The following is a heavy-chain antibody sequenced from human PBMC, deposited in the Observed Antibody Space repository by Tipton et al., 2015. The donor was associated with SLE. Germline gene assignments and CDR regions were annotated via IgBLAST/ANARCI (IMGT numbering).Heavy chain of an antibody. V-gene: IGHV4-34*01. CDR3: ARRWYYYNHMDV. J-gene: IGHJ6*04. CDR1: GGSISSYY. Sequence: TLSLTCTVSGGSISSYYWSWIRQPPGKGLEWIGEINHSGSTNYSPSLKTRLTISVDTSKSQFSLRLSSVTAADTTVYYCARRWYYYNHMDVWGKGITVTVSS. CDR2: INHSGST.